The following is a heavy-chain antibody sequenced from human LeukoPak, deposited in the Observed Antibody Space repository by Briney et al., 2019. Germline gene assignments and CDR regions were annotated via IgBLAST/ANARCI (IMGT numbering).Heavy chain of an antibody. CDR1: GGSISSSSYY. CDR3: ARTSGDYGWVFDY. J-gene: IGHJ4*02. V-gene: IGHV4-39*01. CDR2: IYYSGST. D-gene: IGHD4-17*01. Sequence: SETLSLTCTVSGGSISSSSYYWGWIRQPPGKGLEWIGSIYYSGSTYYNPSLKSRVTISVDTSKNQFSLKLSSVTAADTAVYYCARTSGDYGWVFDYWGQGTLVTVSP.